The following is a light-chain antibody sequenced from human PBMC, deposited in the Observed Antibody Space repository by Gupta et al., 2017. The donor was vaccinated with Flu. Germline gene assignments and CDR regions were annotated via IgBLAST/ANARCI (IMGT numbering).Light chain of an antibody. CDR1: SSDVGHYTY. J-gene: IGLJ3*02. CDR2: EGS. CDR3: NSYTNSSTWV. Sequence: QSALTQPASVSGSPGQSITISCTGTSSDVGHYTYVSWYQQHPGKAPKLIISEGSERPSGVAARFSGSKSGNTASLTISGLQAEDEADYYCNSYTNSSTWVFGGGTKLTVL. V-gene: IGLV2-14*01.